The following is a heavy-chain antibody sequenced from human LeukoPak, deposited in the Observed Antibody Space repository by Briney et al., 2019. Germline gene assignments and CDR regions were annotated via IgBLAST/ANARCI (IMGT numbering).Heavy chain of an antibody. CDR2: IYYGGST. V-gene: IGHV4-59*08. J-gene: IGHJ5*02. CDR3: ARHRNGYNYDWFDP. Sequence: PSETLSLSCTVYGGSMSSYYWSWIRQPPGKGLEWIGYIYYGGSTNYNPSLKSRVTISVDTSKNQFSLKLTSVTAADTAVYYCARHRNGYNYDWFDPWGQGALVTVSS. D-gene: IGHD5-24*01. CDR1: GGSMSSYY.